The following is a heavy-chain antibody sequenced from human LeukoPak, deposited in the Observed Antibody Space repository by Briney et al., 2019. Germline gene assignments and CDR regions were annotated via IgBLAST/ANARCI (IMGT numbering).Heavy chain of an antibody. CDR3: ARAGYYDSSGYHVGIDY. V-gene: IGHV3-53*01. CDR2: IYSGGST. Sequence: GGSLRLSCAASGFTVSSNYMSWVRQAPGKGLEWVSVIYSGGSTYYADSVKGRFTISRDNSKNTLYLQMNSLRAEDTAVYYCARAGYYDSSGYHVGIDYWGQGTLVTVSS. J-gene: IGHJ4*02. D-gene: IGHD3-22*01. CDR1: GFTVSSNY.